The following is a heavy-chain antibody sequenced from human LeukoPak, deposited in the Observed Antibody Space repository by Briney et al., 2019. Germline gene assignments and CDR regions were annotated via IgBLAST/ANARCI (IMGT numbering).Heavy chain of an antibody. J-gene: IGHJ4*02. D-gene: IGHD2-15*01. CDR3: AKAPVTTCRGAFCYPFDY. CDR1: GFNFGSYS. Sequence: GGSLRLSCAASGFNFGSYSMTWVRQAPGKGLEWVSAISDTGNTYHADSVKGRFTISRDSSKNTLFLQMNRLRPEDAAVYYCAKAPVTTCRGAFCYPFDYWGLGTLVTVSS. V-gene: IGHV3-23*01. CDR2: ISDTGNT.